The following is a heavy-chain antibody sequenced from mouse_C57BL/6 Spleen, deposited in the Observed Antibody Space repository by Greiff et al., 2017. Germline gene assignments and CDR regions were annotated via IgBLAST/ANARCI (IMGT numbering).Heavy chain of an antibody. D-gene: IGHD3-1*01. V-gene: IGHV1-72*01. J-gene: IGHJ3*01. CDR1: GYTFTSYW. CDR3: ARSKRGSGFAY. CDR2: IVPNSGGT. Sequence: VQLQQPGAELVKPAASVQLSCKASGYTFTSYWLHWVKQRPGRGLQWIGRIVPNSGGTKYNETFKIKDTLTVDKPYSTAYMQHSSLTTEDSAVYYCARSKRGSGFAYWGQGTLVTGSA.